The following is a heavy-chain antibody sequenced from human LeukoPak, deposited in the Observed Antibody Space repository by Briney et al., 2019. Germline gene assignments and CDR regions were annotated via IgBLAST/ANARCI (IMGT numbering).Heavy chain of an antibody. CDR3: ARGPGGVVVPAALNY. D-gene: IGHD2-2*01. CDR1: VYTGTGYY. V-gene: IGHV1-2*02. Sequence: GASVKVSRKCSVYTGTGYYMHWVRQAPGQGVEWMGWINPNSGGTNNAQKLQGRITMTRDMAISTAYMELNRLRSDDPPVYYRARGPGGVVVPAALNYWGQGTLVTVSS. J-gene: IGHJ4*02. CDR2: INPNSGGT.